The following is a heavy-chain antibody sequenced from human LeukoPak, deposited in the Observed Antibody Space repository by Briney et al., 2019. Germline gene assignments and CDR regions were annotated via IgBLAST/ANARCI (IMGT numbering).Heavy chain of an antibody. CDR3: ASLGLACSSAGWSVPPN. D-gene: IGHD2-2*01. CDR1: GGSFSSYY. CDR2: ITHSASN. J-gene: IGHJ4*02. Sequence: SETLSLTCAVYGGSFSSYYWSWIRQPPGGGLGLIGEITHSASNNYNPSLKSRVTISVVTSKNQFSLKLTSVTAADTAVYYWASLGLACSSAGWSVPPNWGQGTLVTVSS. V-gene: IGHV4-34*01.